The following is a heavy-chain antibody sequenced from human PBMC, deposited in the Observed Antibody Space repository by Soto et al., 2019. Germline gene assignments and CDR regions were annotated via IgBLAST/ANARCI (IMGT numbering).Heavy chain of an antibody. CDR3: ARMGNYVGDYGPGYFDY. Sequence: SGPTLVNHTQTLTLTFTFCGFSHITSRMCVSLIRQPPGKALEWLALIDWDDDKYYSTSLKTRLTISKDTSKNQVVLTMTNMDPVDTATYYCARMGNYVGDYGPGYFDYWGQGTLVTVSS. J-gene: IGHJ4*02. V-gene: IGHV2-70*01. CDR1: GFSHITSRMC. D-gene: IGHD4-17*01. CDR2: IDWDDDK.